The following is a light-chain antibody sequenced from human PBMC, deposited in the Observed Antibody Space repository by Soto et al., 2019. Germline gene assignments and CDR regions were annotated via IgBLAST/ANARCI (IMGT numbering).Light chain of an antibody. CDR2: DAF. Sequence: EVVLTQSPGTLSLSPGERATLSCRASQSVSTSYVAWYQQKFGQAPRLLIYDAFSRATGIPDRFSASGSGTDFTLTISRLEPEDFAVYYCQQYGSSPITFGQGTRLQIK. V-gene: IGKV3-20*01. J-gene: IGKJ5*01. CDR1: QSVSTSY. CDR3: QQYGSSPIT.